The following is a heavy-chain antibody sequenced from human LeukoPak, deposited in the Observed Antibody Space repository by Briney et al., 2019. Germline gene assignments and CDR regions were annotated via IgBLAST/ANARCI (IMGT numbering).Heavy chain of an antibody. Sequence: SVKVSCKASGGTFSSYAISWVRQAPGQVLEWMGGIIPIFGTANYAQKFQGRVTITADESTSTAYMELSSLRSEDTAVYYCAISRRGYYDFWSGYYIGYWGQGTLVTVSS. CDR3: AISRRGYYDFWSGYYIGY. J-gene: IGHJ4*02. D-gene: IGHD3-3*01. CDR1: GGTFSSYA. V-gene: IGHV1-69*01. CDR2: IIPIFGTA.